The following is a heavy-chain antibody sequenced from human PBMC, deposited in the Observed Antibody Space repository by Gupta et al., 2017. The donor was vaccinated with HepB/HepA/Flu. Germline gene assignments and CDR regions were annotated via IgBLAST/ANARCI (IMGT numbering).Heavy chain of an antibody. CDR2: IPYTGDT. CDR1: GGSFSSNTYL. J-gene: IGHJ3*02. CDR3: EGESGDTFDM. D-gene: IGHD5-18*01. Sequence: QLQLQESGPGLVQPSETLSLTCAVSGGSFSSNTYLWGWFRQPPGKRLEWMVTIPYTGDTNYNPSLKSRVTISMNRSKNQLSLNLSPVTAADTAVYYCEGESGDTFDMWGQGTMVTVSS. V-gene: IGHV4-39*01.